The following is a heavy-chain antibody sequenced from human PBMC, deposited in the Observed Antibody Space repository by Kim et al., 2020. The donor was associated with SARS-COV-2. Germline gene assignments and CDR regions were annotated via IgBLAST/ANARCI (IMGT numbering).Heavy chain of an antibody. CDR1: GGSISSNS. D-gene: IGHD3-3*01. J-gene: IGHJ4*02. CDR2: IYNSEST. V-gene: IGHV4-59*01. CDR3: ARGEGEEWLFYYFVY. Sequence: SETLSLTCTVSGGSISSNSWSWIRQRPGKGLEWNGYIYNSESTNNNPSLKSRDTISVGTSKNQSSLKLSSVTAADTAVYYCARGEGEEWLFYYFVYWGQGTLVTVSS.